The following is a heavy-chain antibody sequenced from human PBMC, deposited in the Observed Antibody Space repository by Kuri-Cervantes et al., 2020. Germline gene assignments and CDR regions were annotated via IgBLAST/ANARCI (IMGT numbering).Heavy chain of an antibody. CDR1: GYTFTSYY. CDR3: ARDSERESGGDSWFDP. Sequence: ASVKVSCKASGYTFTSYYMHWVRQAPGQGLEWMGIINPSGGSTSYAQKFQGRVTMTRDTSISTAYMELSRLRSDDTAVYYCARDSERESGGDSWFDPWGQGTLVTVSS. J-gene: IGHJ5*02. D-gene: IGHD1-26*01. CDR2: INPSGGST. V-gene: IGHV1-46*01.